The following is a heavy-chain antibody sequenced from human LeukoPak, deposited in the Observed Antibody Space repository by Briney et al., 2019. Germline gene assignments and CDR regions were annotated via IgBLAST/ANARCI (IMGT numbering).Heavy chain of an antibody. D-gene: IGHD6-13*01. CDR1: GFSFSDYD. V-gene: IGHV3-30*03. CDR3: ATPLTSKWSSSGYSGHFDY. J-gene: IGHJ4*02. Sequence: GEFLRLSCVASGFSFSDYDMHWVRQAPGKGLEWVAVISADGRDKYYIDSVRGRFTISRDNSKTTVFLQMNSLEVEDTAVYDCATPLTSKWSSSGYSGHFDYWGQGALVTVPS. CDR2: ISADGRDK.